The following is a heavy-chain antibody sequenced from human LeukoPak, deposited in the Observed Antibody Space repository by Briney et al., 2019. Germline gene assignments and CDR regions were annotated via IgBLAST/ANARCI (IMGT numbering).Heavy chain of an antibody. CDR2: LSGSGITT. D-gene: IGHD6-19*01. CDR3: AKGIYSSGWSYFDY. J-gene: IGHJ4*01. Sequence: GGSLILSCAASGFTFSSYAMSWVRQAPGKGLEWVSTLSGSGITTYYADSVKGRFTISRDNSKNTLYLQMNSLRAEDTAVYYCAKGIYSSGWSYFDYWGHGTLVTVSS. V-gene: IGHV3-23*01. CDR1: GFTFSSYA.